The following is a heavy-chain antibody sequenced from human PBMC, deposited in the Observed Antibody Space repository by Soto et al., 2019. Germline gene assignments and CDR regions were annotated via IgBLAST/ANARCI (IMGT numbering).Heavy chain of an antibody. J-gene: IGHJ4*02. Sequence: GASVKVSCKASGYTFTSYGISRVRQAPGQGLEWMGWISAYNGNTNYAQKLQGRVTMTTDTSTSTAYMELRSLRSDDTAVYYCARFVLYSYGFLDYFDYWGQGTLVTVSS. D-gene: IGHD5-18*01. CDR3: ARFVLYSYGFLDYFDY. V-gene: IGHV1-18*01. CDR1: GYTFTSYG. CDR2: ISAYNGNT.